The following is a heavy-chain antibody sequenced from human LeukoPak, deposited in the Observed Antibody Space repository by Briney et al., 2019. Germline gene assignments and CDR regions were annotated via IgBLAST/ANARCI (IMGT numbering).Heavy chain of an antibody. CDR3: ARGKEKWLDHFDY. CDR1: GFTFSSYG. D-gene: IGHD6-19*01. CDR2: ISTTSSTI. J-gene: IGHJ4*02. Sequence: GVSLRLSCAASGFTFSSYGMNWVRQPPGKGLEWVSYISTTSSTIYYADSVKGRFTMSRDNAKNSLYLQMDSLRDEDTAVYYCARGKEKWLDHFDYWGQGSLVTVSS. V-gene: IGHV3-48*02.